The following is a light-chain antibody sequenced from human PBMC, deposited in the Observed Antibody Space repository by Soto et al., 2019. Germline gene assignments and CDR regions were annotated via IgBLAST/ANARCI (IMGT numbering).Light chain of an antibody. V-gene: IGKV1-27*01. J-gene: IGKJ4*01. CDR3: HKYDSDPLT. CDR2: AAS. Sequence: DIQMTQSPSSLSASVGDRVTITCRASQGISQYLAWYQQRPGKVPKLLIYAASTSPSGVPSRFSGSGSGTDFTLTISSLQPEDVATYYCHKYDSDPLTFGGWTTVEIK. CDR1: QGISQY.